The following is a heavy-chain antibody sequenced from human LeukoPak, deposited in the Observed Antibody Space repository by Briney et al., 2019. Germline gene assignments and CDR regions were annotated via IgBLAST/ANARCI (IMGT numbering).Heavy chain of an antibody. Sequence: GRSLRLSCAASGFTFSSYAMHWVRQAPGKGLEWVAVISYDGSNKYYADSVKGRFTISRDNSKNTLYLQMNSLRAEDTAVYYCGRVGGRSKAAKGDAFDIWGQGTMVVVSS. CDR2: ISYDGSNK. D-gene: IGHD6-6*01. V-gene: IGHV3-30*04. J-gene: IGHJ3*02. CDR1: GFTFSSYA. CDR3: GRVGGRSKAAKGDAFDI.